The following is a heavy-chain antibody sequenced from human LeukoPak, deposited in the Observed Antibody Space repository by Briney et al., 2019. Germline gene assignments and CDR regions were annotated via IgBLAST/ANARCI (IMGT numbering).Heavy chain of an antibody. V-gene: IGHV1-2*02. CDR1: GYNFTGYY. Sequence: ASVNVSCKASGYNFTGYYMHWVRQAPGQGLEWMGWINPNSGGTNYAQKFQGRVTMTRDTSISTAYMELSRLRSDDTAVYYCARDLTIFGVVKGFDPWGQGTLVTVSS. J-gene: IGHJ5*02. CDR2: INPNSGGT. CDR3: ARDLTIFGVVKGFDP. D-gene: IGHD3-3*01.